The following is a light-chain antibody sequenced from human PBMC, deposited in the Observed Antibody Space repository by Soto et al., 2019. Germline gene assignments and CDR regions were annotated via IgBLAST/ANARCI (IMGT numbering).Light chain of an antibody. CDR2: GAS. J-gene: IGKJ5*01. V-gene: IGKV3D-15*01. CDR3: QQYNNWPIT. Sequence: ETVMTQSPATLSVSPGERATLSCRASQSVSSKLAWYQQKPGQAPRLLIYGASSRATGIPARFSGSGSVTEFTLTISSLQSEDFAVYYCQQYNNWPITFGQGTRLEI. CDR1: QSVSSK.